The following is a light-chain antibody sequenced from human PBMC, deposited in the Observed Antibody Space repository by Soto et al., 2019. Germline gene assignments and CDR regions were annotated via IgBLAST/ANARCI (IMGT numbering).Light chain of an antibody. CDR1: SSNIRNNV. V-gene: IGLV1-36*01. J-gene: IGLJ2*01. CDR3: AAWDDSLNGVV. Sequence: QSVLTQPPSVSEAPRQRVTISCSGSSSNIRNNVVNWYQQFPGKAPKLLIYYDHLLPSGVSDRFSGSKSGSSATLAINGLQSEDEADYYCAAWDDSLNGVVIGGGTKLTVL. CDR2: YDH.